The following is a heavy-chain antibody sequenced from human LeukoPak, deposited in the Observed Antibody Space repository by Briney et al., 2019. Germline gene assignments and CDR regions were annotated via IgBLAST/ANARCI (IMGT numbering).Heavy chain of an antibody. CDR1: GGSISSYY. J-gene: IGHJ4*02. Sequence: PSETLSLTCTVSGGSISSYYWSWIRQPPGKGLEWIGSIYYSGSTYYNPSLKSRVTISVDTSKNQFSLKLSSVTAADTAVYYCARGDIVLMVYAIQGAHYFDYWGQGTLVTVSS. V-gene: IGHV4-59*12. D-gene: IGHD2-8*01. CDR2: IYYSGST. CDR3: ARGDIVLMVYAIQGAHYFDY.